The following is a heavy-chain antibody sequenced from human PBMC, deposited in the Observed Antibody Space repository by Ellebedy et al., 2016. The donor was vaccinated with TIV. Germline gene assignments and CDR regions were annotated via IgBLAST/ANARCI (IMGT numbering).Heavy chain of an antibody. V-gene: IGHV3-30*02. J-gene: IGHJ4*02. Sequence: GESLKISCAASGVTFSAYGMHWVRQAPGKGLEWVTYIRYDGSNKYYADSVKGRFTISRDNSKNTLFLEMNSLRAEDTAIYYCAGLWFGDSPRDNSDYWGRGTLVTVSS. CDR2: IRYDGSNK. CDR1: GVTFSAYG. CDR3: AGLWFGDSPRDNSDY. D-gene: IGHD3-10*01.